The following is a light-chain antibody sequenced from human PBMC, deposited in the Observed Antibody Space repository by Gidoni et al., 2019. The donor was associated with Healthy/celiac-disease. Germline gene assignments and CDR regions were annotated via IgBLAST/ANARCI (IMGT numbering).Light chain of an antibody. CDR1: QSVSSN. CDR2: GAS. Sequence: EIVMTQSPATLSVSPGERATLSCRASQSVSSNLAWYQQKPGQAPRLLIYGASTRATGIPARFSGSGSGTEFTLTISSLQSEDFAVYYCQQYNNWPPVTFXPXTKVXIK. V-gene: IGKV3-15*01. CDR3: QQYNNWPPVT. J-gene: IGKJ3*01.